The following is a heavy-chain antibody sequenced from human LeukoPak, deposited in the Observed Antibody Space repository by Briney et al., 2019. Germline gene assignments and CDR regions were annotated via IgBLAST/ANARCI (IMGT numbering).Heavy chain of an antibody. V-gene: IGHV4-61*02. CDR3: ARGRRATMSFDY. D-gene: IGHD5-24*01. Sequence: ASETLSLTCTVSGGSISSGSYYWSWIRQPAGKGLEWIGRIYTSGSTNYNPSLKSRVPISVDTSKNQSSLKLSSVPAADTAVYYCARGRRATMSFDYWGQGTLVTVSS. CDR2: IYTSGST. J-gene: IGHJ4*02. CDR1: GGSISSGSYY.